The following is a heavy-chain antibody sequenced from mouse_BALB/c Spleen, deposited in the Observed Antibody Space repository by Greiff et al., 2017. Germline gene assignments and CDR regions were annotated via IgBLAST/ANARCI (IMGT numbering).Heavy chain of an antibody. V-gene: IGHV2-2*02. Sequence: VQVVESGPGLVQPSQSLSITCTVSGFSLTSYGVHWVRQSPGKGLEWLGVIWSGGSTDYNAAFISRLSISKDNSKSQVFFKMNSLQANDTAIYYCARKGGYYEGWFAYWGQGTLVTVSA. CDR1: GFSLTSYG. D-gene: IGHD2-3*01. CDR2: IWSGGST. CDR3: ARKGGYYEGWFAY. J-gene: IGHJ3*01.